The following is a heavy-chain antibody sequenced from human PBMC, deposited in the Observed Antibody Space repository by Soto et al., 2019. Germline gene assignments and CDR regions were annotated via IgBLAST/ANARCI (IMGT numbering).Heavy chain of an antibody. CDR1: GYTFTSYG. CDR2: ISAYNGNT. J-gene: IGHJ6*02. CDR3: ASEGSRTYYYYGMDV. Sequence: QVQLGQSGAEVKKPGASVKVSCKASGYTFTSYGFSWVRQAPGQGLEWMGWISAYNGNTNYAQQLQGRVTMTTDTPPSTAYIELRSLRSADTAVYYCASEGSRTYYYYGMDVWGQWTTVTVSS. V-gene: IGHV1-18*01. D-gene: IGHD1-26*01.